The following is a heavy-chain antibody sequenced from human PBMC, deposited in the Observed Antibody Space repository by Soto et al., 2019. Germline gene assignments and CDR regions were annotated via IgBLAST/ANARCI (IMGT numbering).Heavy chain of an antibody. J-gene: IGHJ4*02. CDR1: GFTFSSYG. CDR2: IWYDGSNK. V-gene: IGHV3-30*02. Sequence: GGSLRLSCAASGFTFSSYGMHWVRQAPGKGLEWVAVIWYDGSNKYYADSVKGRFTISRDNSKNTLDLQMNSLRGDDTAVYYCAGVFYGGDSVNNYWGQGTLVTVSS. CDR3: AGVFYGGDSVNNY. D-gene: IGHD4-17*01.